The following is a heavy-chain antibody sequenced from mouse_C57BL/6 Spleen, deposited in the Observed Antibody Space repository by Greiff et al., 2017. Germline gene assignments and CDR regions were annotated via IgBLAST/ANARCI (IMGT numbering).Heavy chain of an antibody. CDR2: ILPGSGST. CDR1: GYTFTGYW. V-gene: IGHV1-9*01. J-gene: IGHJ1*03. Sequence: QVQLQQSGAELMKPGASVKLSCKATGYTFTGYWIEWVKQRPGHGLEWIGEILPGSGSTNYNEKFKGKATFTADTSSNTAYMQLSSLTTEDSAIYYCAKEVSDYGSSYPLGYFDVWGTGTTVTVAS. D-gene: IGHD1-1*01. CDR3: AKEVSDYGSSYPLGYFDV.